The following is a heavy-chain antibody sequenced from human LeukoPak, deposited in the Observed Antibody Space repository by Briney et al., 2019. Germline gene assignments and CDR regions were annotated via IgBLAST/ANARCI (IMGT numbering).Heavy chain of an antibody. D-gene: IGHD3-22*01. CDR2: ISGSGGST. V-gene: IGHV3-23*01. CDR1: GFTFGSYA. CDR3: AKNPHCYDSSGYYYLSWFDP. Sequence: GGSLRLSCAASGFTFGSYAMSWVRQAPGKGLEWVSAISGSGGSTYYADSVKGRFTISRDNSKNTLYLQMSSLRAEDTAVYYCAKNPHCYDSSGYYYLSWFDPWGQGTLVTVSS. J-gene: IGHJ5*02.